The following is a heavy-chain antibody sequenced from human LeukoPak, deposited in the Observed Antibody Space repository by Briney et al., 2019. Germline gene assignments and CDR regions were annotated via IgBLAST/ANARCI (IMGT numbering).Heavy chain of an antibody. CDR1: GFSLSTTGVA. D-gene: IGHD5-24*01. J-gene: IGHJ4*02. Sequence: SGPTLVKPTQALTLTCTFSGFSLSTTGVAVGWIRQPPGKALEWLALVNSNDEKRYSPSLMSRLTISRDTPKNQVVLTMANMDPADTATYYCAHRPSGMATVSFESWGQGSLVTVSS. CDR2: VNSNDEK. CDR3: AHRPSGMATVSFES. V-gene: IGHV2-5*01.